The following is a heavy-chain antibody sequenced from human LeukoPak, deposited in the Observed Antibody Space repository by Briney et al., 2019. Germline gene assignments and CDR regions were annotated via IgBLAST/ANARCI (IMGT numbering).Heavy chain of an antibody. D-gene: IGHD4-17*01. CDR2: IRGSGGGT. CDR3: ARDPNGDYIGAFDM. CDR1: GFTFSSYA. J-gene: IGHJ3*02. V-gene: IGHV3-23*01. Sequence: GGSLRLSCAASGFTFSSYAMSWVRQAPGKGLEWVSAIRGSGGGTFYADSVKGRFTISRDNSKNTLYLQMNGLRAEDTAVYYCARDPNGDYIGAFDMWGRGTLVTVSS.